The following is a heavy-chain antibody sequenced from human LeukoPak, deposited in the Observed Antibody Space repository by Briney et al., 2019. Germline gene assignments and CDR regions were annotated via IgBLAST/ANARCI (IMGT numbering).Heavy chain of an antibody. CDR2: ISHSGST. CDR3: ARGRSAWMGGYHSYYFDF. D-gene: IGHD3-22*01. Sequence: SETLSLTCAVYGWSFSGYYCSWIRQPPGKGLEWIGEISHSGSTNYNPSLKSRVTISIDTSKNQFSLKLSSVTAADTAVYYCARGRSAWMGGYHSYYFDFWGQGTLVTVSS. CDR1: GWSFSGYY. V-gene: IGHV4-34*01. J-gene: IGHJ4*02.